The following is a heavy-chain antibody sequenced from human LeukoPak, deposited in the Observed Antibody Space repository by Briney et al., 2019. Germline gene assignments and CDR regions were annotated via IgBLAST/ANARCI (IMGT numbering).Heavy chain of an antibody. Sequence: SQTLSLTCTVSGGSLSSGGYYWSWIRQHPGKGLEWLGYIYYSGSTYYNPSLKSRVTISVDTSKNQFSLKLSSVTAADTAVYYCARVLTDFWSGYYNWFDPWGQGTLVTVSS. D-gene: IGHD3-3*01. V-gene: IGHV4-31*03. CDR2: IYYSGST. CDR1: GGSLSSGGYY. CDR3: ARVLTDFWSGYYNWFDP. J-gene: IGHJ5*02.